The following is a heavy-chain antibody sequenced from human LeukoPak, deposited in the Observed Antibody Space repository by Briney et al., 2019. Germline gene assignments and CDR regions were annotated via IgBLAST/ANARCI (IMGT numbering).Heavy chain of an antibody. D-gene: IGHD3-3*01. CDR2: ISSSSSYI. CDR3: ARDHRITIFGVVTPRRWFDP. J-gene: IGHJ5*02. Sequence: GGSLRLSCAASGFTFSSYSMNWVRQAPGKGLEWVSSISSSSSYIYYADSVKGRFTISRDNAKNSLYLQMNSLRAEDTAVYYCARDHRITIFGVVTPRRWFDPWGQGTLVTVSS. V-gene: IGHV3-21*01. CDR1: GFTFSSYS.